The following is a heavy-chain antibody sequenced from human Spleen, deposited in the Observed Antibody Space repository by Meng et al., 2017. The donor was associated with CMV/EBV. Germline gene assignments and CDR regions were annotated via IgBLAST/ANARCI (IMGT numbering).Heavy chain of an antibody. CDR3: AKGQFFYESGGYLILDS. CDR1: GFTFSNYA. V-gene: IGHV3-23*01. D-gene: IGHD3-22*01. J-gene: IGHJ4*02. CDR2: ISGSDDST. Sequence: GGSLRLSCAASGFTFSNYAMTWVRQAPGKGLEWVSSISGSDDSTYYADSVKGRLTISRDNSKNTLYLRMDSLRAEDTAVYYCAKGQFFYESGGYLILDSWGQGALVTVSS.